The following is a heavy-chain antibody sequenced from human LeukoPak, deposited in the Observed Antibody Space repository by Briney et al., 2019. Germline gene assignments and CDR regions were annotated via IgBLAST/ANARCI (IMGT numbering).Heavy chain of an antibody. CDR1: GFTFSKYA. CDR2: ISGSDGNT. V-gene: IGHV3-23*01. J-gene: IGHJ4*02. D-gene: IGHD4-17*01. Sequence: GGSLRLSCAASGFTFSKYAMSWVRQAPGEGLEWVSAISGSDGNTFYADSVKGRFTISRDNSKNTLSLQMNSLRAEDTALYYCAKDSSVPYGITDWGQGTLVTVSS. CDR3: AKDSSVPYGITD.